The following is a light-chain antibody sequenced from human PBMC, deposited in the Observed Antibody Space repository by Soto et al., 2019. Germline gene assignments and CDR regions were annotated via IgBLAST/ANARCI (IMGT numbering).Light chain of an antibody. CDR1: QDIKNY. V-gene: IGKV1-33*01. Sequence: IQMTQSPSSLSASVGDRITITCQASQDIKNYVIWYQHKPGKDPKLLIYDAASLGTGVSSRFSGSGSGTHFTLAISSLQPEDIATYYFQQFDSVPCTFGQGTKLEIK. J-gene: IGKJ2*02. CDR3: QQFDSVPCT. CDR2: DAA.